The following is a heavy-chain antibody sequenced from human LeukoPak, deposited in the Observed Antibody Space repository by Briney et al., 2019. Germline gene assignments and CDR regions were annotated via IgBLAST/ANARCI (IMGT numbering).Heavy chain of an antibody. CDR1: GFTLSSYW. V-gene: IGHV3-7*04. CDR3: ARGVGPSSLYYFDY. D-gene: IGHD1-26*01. J-gene: IGHJ4*02. CDR2: INEDGSKK. Sequence: GGSLRLSCAASGFTLSSYWMSWVRQAPGMGLEWVANINEDGSKKFYVDSVKGRFTISRDNSKNTLYLQMNSLRAEDTAVYYCARGVGPSSLYYFDYWGQGTLVTVSS.